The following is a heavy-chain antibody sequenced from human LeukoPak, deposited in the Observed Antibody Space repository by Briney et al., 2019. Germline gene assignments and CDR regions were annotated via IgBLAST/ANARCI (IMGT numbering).Heavy chain of an antibody. D-gene: IGHD2-15*01. CDR2: IYDSGTT. CDR1: GDSINRYL. CDR3: ARQSDSGGYFEY. V-gene: IGHV4-4*07. Sequence: PSETLSLTCTVSGDSINRYLWTWIRQPAGRGLELIGRIYDSGTTNYQPSLKSRASMSVETPKNQFSLRLSSVTAADTAVYYCARQSDSGGYFEYWGQGIRVTVSS. J-gene: IGHJ4*01.